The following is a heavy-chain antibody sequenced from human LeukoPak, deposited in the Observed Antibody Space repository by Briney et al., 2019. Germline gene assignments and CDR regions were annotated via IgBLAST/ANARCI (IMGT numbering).Heavy chain of an antibody. J-gene: IGHJ4*02. D-gene: IGHD4-11*01. V-gene: IGHV4-61*01. CDR2: IYYSGST. CDR1: GYSISSTYF. Sequence: PSETLSLTCAVSGYSISSTYFWGWIRQPPGKGLEWIGYIYYSGSTNYNPSPKSRVTISVDTSKNQFSLKLSSVTAAATAVYYCARDPYMYYFDYWGQGTLVTVSS. CDR3: ARDPYMYYFDY.